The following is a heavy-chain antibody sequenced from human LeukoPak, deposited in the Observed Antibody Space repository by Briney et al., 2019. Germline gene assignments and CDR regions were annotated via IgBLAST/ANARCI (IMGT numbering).Heavy chain of an antibody. CDR1: GYTFTSYD. V-gene: IGHV1-46*01. CDR2: INRSGGST. D-gene: IGHD6-13*01. J-gene: IGHJ5*02. CDR3: ARHRVRIAAAGTPPGGWFDP. Sequence: ASVKVSCKASGYTFTSYDINWVRQAPGQGLEWMGIINRSGGSTSYAQKFQGRVTMTRDMSTSTVYMELSSLRSEDTAVYYCARHRVRIAAAGTPPGGWFDPWGQGTLVTVSS.